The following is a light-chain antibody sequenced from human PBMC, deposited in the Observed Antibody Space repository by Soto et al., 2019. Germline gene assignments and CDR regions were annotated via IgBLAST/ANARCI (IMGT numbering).Light chain of an antibody. CDR2: DAF. J-gene: IGKJ1*01. CDR1: QSISSW. CDR3: QQYNSYPWT. Sequence: IQITQSRSTLCATEAATFIITCMASQSISSWLAWYQQKPGKAPKLLIYDAFSLESGVPSRFSGSGSGTEFTLTISCLQPDDFATYYCQQYNSYPWTFGQGTKVDIK. V-gene: IGKV1-5*01.